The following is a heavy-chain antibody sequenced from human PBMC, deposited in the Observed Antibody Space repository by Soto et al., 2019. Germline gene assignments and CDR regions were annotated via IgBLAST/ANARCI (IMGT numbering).Heavy chain of an antibody. CDR2: INPNSGGT. D-gene: IGHD3-22*01. V-gene: IGHV1-2*02. J-gene: IGHJ4*02. CDR1: GYTFTGYY. CDR3: ASHYYDSSGYLPLDY. Sequence: ASVNVSCKASGYTFTGYYMHWVRQAPGQGLEWMGWINPNSGGTNYAQKFQGRVTMTRDTSISTAYMELSRLRSDDTAVYYCASHYYDSSGYLPLDYWGQGTLGTVS.